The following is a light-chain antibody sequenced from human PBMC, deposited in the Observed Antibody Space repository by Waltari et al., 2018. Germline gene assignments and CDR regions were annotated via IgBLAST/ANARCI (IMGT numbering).Light chain of an antibody. CDR3: SSYTSSSTWV. CDR2: DVS. Sequence: SGSPGQSITISCPGTSSDVGGYNYVSWCQQHPGKAPKLMIYDVSKRPSGVSNRFSGSKSGNTASLTISGLQAEDEADYYCSSYTSSSTWVFGGGTKLTVL. J-gene: IGLJ2*01. V-gene: IGLV2-14*04. CDR1: SSDVGGYNY.